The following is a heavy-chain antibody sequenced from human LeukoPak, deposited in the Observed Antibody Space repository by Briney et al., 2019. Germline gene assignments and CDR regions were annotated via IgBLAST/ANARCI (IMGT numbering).Heavy chain of an antibody. CDR2: ISGSGGST. CDR1: RFTFSNYG. Sequence: GGSLRLSCAVARFTFSNYGMSWVRQAPGKGLEWVSGISGSGGSTYYADSVKGRFTISRDNSKNTLYLQMNSLRAEDTAVYYCAKDRRVTHLGGQGTLVTVSS. J-gene: IGHJ4*02. V-gene: IGHV3-23*01. D-gene: IGHD4-23*01. CDR3: AKDRRVTHL.